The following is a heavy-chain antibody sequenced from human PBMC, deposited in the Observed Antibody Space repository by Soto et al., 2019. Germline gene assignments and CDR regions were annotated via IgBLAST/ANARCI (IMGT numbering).Heavy chain of an antibody. CDR1: SASMSGYY. Sequence: ETLSPTCAVSSASMSGYYWNWIRQPPGKGLEWIGYIYYSGSTNYNPSLKSRVTISVDTSKNQFSLKLSYVTAVDTAVYYCARAGDYDFWSGYSNDAFDIWGQGTMVTVSS. D-gene: IGHD3-3*01. V-gene: IGHV4-59*01. CDR2: IYYSGST. J-gene: IGHJ3*02. CDR3: ARAGDYDFWSGYSNDAFDI.